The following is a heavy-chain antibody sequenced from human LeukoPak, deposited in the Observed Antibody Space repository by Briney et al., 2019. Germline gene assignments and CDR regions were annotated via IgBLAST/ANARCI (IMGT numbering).Heavy chain of an antibody. CDR1: GGSFSGYY. D-gene: IGHD4-11*01. V-gene: IGHV4-34*01. CDR3: ARVPATVTTQHYHYYMDV. J-gene: IGHJ6*03. Sequence: SETLSLTCAVYGGSFSGYYWSWIRQPPGKGLEWIGEINHSGSTNYNPSLKSRVTISVDTSKNQFSLKLSSVTAADTAVYYCARVPATVTTQHYHYYMDVWGKGTTVTVSS. CDR2: INHSGST.